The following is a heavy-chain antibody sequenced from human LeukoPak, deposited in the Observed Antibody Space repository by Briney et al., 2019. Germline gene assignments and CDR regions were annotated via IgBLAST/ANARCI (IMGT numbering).Heavy chain of an antibody. Sequence: GGSLRLSCAASGFTFSSYAIHWVRQAPGKGLEWVAVISYDGSNKYYADSVKGRFTISRDNSKNTLYLQMNSLRAEDAAVYYCARTIGDWYYFDYWGQGTLSPSPQ. D-gene: IGHD1-26*01. CDR1: GFTFSSYA. J-gene: IGHJ4*02. V-gene: IGHV3-30-3*01. CDR3: ARTIGDWYYFDY. CDR2: ISYDGSNK.